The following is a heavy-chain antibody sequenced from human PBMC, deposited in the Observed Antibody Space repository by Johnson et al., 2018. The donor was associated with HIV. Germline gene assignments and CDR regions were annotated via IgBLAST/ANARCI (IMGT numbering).Heavy chain of an antibody. J-gene: IGHJ3*02. CDR2: ISYDGSKR. V-gene: IGHV3-30*01. CDR1: RFTFSSYA. Sequence: QVQLVESGGGVVQPGRSLRLSCAASRFTFSSYAMHWVRQAPGKGLEWVAVISYDGSKRYYADSVRGLFTISRDNSKNTLYLQVNGLRVEDTAVFYCASGGDYGGNYGALDIWGQGTMVTVSS. D-gene: IGHD4-23*01. CDR3: ASGGDYGGNYGALDI.